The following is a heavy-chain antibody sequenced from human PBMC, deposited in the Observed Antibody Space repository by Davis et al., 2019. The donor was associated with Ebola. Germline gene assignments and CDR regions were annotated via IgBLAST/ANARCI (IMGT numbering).Heavy chain of an antibody. CDR3: ARGGRWYDIMTEASVMDV. Sequence: GGSLRLSCAASGFTFSSYGMHWVRQAPGKGLEWVAVIWYDGSNKYYADSVKGRFTISRDNSKNTLYLQMNSLRAEDTAVYYCARGGRWYDIMTEASVMDVWGKGTTVTVSS. CDR1: GFTFSSYG. CDR2: IWYDGSNK. J-gene: IGHJ6*03. D-gene: IGHD3-9*01. V-gene: IGHV3-33*01.